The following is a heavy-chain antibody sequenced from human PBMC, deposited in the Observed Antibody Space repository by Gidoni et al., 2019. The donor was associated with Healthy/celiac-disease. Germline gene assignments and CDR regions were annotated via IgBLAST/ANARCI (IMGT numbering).Heavy chain of an antibody. Sequence: EVQLVESGGGLVQPGGSLRLSCAASGFTFSSYWMHWVRQAPGKGLVWVSRINSDGSSTSYADSVKGRFTISRDNAMNTLYLQMNSLRAEDTAVYYCASLDYYYDSSGHDYWGQGTLVTVSS. CDR1: GFTFSSYW. CDR3: ASLDYYYDSSGHDY. D-gene: IGHD3-22*01. V-gene: IGHV3-74*01. J-gene: IGHJ4*02. CDR2: INSDGSST.